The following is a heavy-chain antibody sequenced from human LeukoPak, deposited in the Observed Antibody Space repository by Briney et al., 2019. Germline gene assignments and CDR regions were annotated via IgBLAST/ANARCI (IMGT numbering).Heavy chain of an antibody. V-gene: IGHV3-23*01. J-gene: IGHJ6*02. CDR1: GFTFSSYA. D-gene: IGHD6-19*01. CDR2: ISGNGGGT. CDR3: AKGVSEQWLVHYHYGLDV. Sequence: QPGGSLRLSCAASGFTFSSYAMSWARQAPGKGLEWVSGISGNGGGTYYADSVKGRFTISRDNSKNTLYLQMNSLRAEDTAVYYCAKGVSEQWLVHYHYGLDVWGQGTTVTVSS.